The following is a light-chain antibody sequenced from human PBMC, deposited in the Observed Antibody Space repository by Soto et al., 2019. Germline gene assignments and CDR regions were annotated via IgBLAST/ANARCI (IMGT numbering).Light chain of an antibody. CDR3: HHYGSSRT. Sequence: EIVLTQSPGTLSLSPGERATLSCRASQSVSSSDLAWYQQKPGQAPRLLIYGASSRATGIPDRFSGSGSGIYFTLTISRLEPEDFAVYYCHHYGSSRTFGQGTKVEIK. CDR2: GAS. CDR1: QSVSSSD. J-gene: IGKJ1*01. V-gene: IGKV3-20*01.